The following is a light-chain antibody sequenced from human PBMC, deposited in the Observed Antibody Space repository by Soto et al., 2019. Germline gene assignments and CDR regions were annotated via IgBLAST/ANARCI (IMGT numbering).Light chain of an antibody. V-gene: IGKV1-13*02. CDR2: DAS. CDR1: QAINSA. Sequence: IQLTQSPSSLSASVGDKVTISCRASQAINSALAWCQQRPGKAPMVLIYDASILESGVPSRFSGSGSGTDLTLTICSLQPEDFATYYCQQFNSYPLTFGGGTKVEIE. J-gene: IGKJ4*01. CDR3: QQFNSYPLT.